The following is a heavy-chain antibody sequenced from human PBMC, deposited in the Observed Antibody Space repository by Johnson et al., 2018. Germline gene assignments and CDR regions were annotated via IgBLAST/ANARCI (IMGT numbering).Heavy chain of an antibody. CDR3: ARDRKGILSVAGSACDI. V-gene: IGHV3-30-3*01. CDR1: GFIFSDYV. CDR2: ISYDGNNK. Sequence: VQLVESGGGAVQPGRSLRLSCEASGFIFSDYVMHWVRQAPGKGLEWVAVISYDGNNKYYLDSVKGRFTLSRDNSKSKIYLQMNSLNNEDTAVNYCARDRKGILSVAGSACDIWGRGTMVTVSS. J-gene: IGHJ3*02. D-gene: IGHD6-19*01.